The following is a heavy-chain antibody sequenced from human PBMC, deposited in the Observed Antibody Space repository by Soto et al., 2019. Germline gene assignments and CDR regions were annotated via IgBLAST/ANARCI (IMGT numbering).Heavy chain of an antibody. CDR3: ARDYIRIRQSYYYGMDV. CDR2: INPNSGGT. Sequence: ASVKVSCKASGYTFTGYYMHWVRQAPGQGLEWMGWINPNSGGTNYAQKFQGWVTMTRDTSISTAYMELSRLRSDDTAVYYCARDYIRIRQSYYYGMDVWGQGTTVTVSS. J-gene: IGHJ6*02. D-gene: IGHD5-18*01. V-gene: IGHV1-2*04. CDR1: GYTFTGYY.